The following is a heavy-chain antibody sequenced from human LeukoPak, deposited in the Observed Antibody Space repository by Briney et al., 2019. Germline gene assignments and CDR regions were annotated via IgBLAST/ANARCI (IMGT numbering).Heavy chain of an antibody. Sequence: GASVKVSCKASGYTFTSYYMHWVRQAPGQGLEWMGIINPSGGSTSYAQKFQGRVTMTRDTSTSTVYMELSSLRSEDTAVYYWARDSKQLLWFGELSHDAFDIWGQGTMVTVSS. CDR3: ARDSKQLLWFGELSHDAFDI. V-gene: IGHV1-46*01. D-gene: IGHD3-10*01. CDR2: INPSGGST. CDR1: GYTFTSYY. J-gene: IGHJ3*02.